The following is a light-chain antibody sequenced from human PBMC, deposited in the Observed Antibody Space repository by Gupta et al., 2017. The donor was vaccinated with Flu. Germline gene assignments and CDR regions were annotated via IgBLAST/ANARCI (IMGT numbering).Light chain of an antibody. J-gene: IGKJ1*01. V-gene: IGKV2-30*01. CDR2: QVS. CDR3: MQGSRWPWA. CDR1: QGLVYSDGNTY. Sequence: ISCRSSQGLVYSDGNTYLHWFQQRPGQAPRRLIYQVSHRESGVPDRFSGSGSGTDFTLKISRVEAEDVGVYYCMQGSRWPWAFGQETKVEIK.